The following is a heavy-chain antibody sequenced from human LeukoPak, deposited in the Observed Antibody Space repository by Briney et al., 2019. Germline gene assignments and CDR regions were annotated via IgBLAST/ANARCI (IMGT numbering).Heavy chain of an antibody. D-gene: IGHD4-17*01. J-gene: IGHJ4*02. Sequence: ASVKVSCKASGYSFTSYGISWVRQAPGHGLEWMGWISGHNGNTNYAQNLQGRVTVTTDTSTNTAYMELRSLRSDDTAVYYCARSPTTVTRGDYWGQGALVTVSS. V-gene: IGHV1-18*01. CDR1: GYSFTSYG. CDR2: ISGHNGNT. CDR3: ARSPTTVTRGDY.